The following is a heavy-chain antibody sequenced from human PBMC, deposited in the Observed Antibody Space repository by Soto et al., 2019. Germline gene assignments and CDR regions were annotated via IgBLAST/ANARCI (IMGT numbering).Heavy chain of an antibody. Sequence: QITLKESGPTLVKPTQTLTLTCTFSGFSLTTAAVGVGWIRQPPGKALEWLALFYWDDDKRYRPALKSRLTIAKDASRTQVVITLTNMDPADTATYDWAHVYWVSAGSRYYFDYWGQGTLVTVSS. J-gene: IGHJ4*02. D-gene: IGHD1-1*01. CDR1: GFSLTTAAVG. V-gene: IGHV2-5*02. CDR2: FYWDDDK. CDR3: AHVYWVSAGSRYYFDY.